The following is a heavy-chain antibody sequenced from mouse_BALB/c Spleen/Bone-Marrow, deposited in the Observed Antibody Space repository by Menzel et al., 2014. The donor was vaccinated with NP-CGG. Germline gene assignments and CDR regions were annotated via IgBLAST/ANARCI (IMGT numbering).Heavy chain of an antibody. J-gene: IGHJ4*01. CDR3: ATGYYAMDS. Sequence: AQLQQSGAELAKPGASVKMSCKASGYTFTSYWMHWVKQRSGQGLEWIGYINPTSGYTEYNQKFKDKATLTADKSSSTACMQLGSLTSEDSAVYYCATGYYAMDSWGQGSSVTISS. V-gene: IGHV1-7*01. CDR2: INPTSGYT. CDR1: GYTFTSYW.